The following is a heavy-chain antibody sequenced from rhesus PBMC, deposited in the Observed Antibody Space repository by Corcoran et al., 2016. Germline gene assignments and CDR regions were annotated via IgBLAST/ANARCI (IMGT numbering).Heavy chain of an antibody. CDR3: TRWDTVTTVSLDV. J-gene: IGHJ5-2*02. CDR1: GYNFTSYF. CDR2: INPSNGNT. Sequence: QVQLVQSGAEVKKPGAAVKLYCKASGYNFTSYFIHWVSKAPGQVLGWMGWINPSNGNTGYAQKFQGRVTMTRDTSTSTAYMELSSLRSEDTAVYYCTRWDTVTTVSLDVWGRGVLVTVSS. V-gene: IGHV1S9*01. D-gene: IGHD4-23*01.